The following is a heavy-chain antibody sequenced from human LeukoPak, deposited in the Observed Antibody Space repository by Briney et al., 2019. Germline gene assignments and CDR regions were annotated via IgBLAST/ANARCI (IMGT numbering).Heavy chain of an antibody. Sequence: SETLSLTCTVSGGSISNYYWSWIRQPPGKGLEWIGFAHYSGNTDYNTSLMSRITVSVDASKNQFSLKLNSVTAANTAVYYCAKGVTTFDYSGQGMLVTVSS. V-gene: IGHV4-59*01. CDR2: AHYSGNT. CDR3: AKGVTTFDY. D-gene: IGHD3-22*01. J-gene: IGHJ4*02. CDR1: GGSISNYY.